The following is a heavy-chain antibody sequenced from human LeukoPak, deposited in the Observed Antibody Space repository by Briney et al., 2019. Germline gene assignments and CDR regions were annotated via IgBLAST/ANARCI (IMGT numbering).Heavy chain of an antibody. V-gene: IGHV5-51*01. CDR2: IYPGDSDT. J-gene: IGHJ4*02. CDR3: ARRQGRGYDYGFEY. D-gene: IGHD3-10*01. Sequence: PGESLKISCKGSGYSFSFYWIAWVRQMPGKGLEWMGIIYPGDSDTSYSPSFQGQVTISADKSLNTAYLQWSSLKASDTAIYYCARRQGRGYDYGFEYWGQGTLVTVSS. CDR1: GYSFSFYW.